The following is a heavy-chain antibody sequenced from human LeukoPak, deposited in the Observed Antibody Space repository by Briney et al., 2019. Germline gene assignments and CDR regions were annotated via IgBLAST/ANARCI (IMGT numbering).Heavy chain of an antibody. CDR2: INTDGSST. V-gene: IGHV3-74*01. D-gene: IGHD5-24*01. Sequence: PGGSLRLSCAASGFTFSSYWMHWVHQAPGKGLVWVSRINTDGSSTSYADSVKGRFTISRDNAKNTLYLQMNSLRAEDTAVYYCAREMAGDAFDIWGQGTMVTVSS. CDR1: GFTFSSYW. J-gene: IGHJ3*02. CDR3: AREMAGDAFDI.